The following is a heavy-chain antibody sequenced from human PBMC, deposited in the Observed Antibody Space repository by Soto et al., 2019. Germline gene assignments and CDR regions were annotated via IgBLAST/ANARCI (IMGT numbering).Heavy chain of an antibody. D-gene: IGHD6-13*01. CDR2: ISWNSGSI. J-gene: IGHJ1*01. V-gene: IGHV3-9*01. CDR3: AKEGAGSGIAADGGYFQH. Sequence: EVQLVESGGGLVQPGRSLRLSCAASGFTFDDYAMHWVRQDPGKGLEWVSGISWNSGSIGYADSVKGRFTISRDNAKNALYLQMNSRRAEDTALYYCAKEGAGSGIAADGGYFQHWGQGTLVTVSS. CDR1: GFTFDDYA.